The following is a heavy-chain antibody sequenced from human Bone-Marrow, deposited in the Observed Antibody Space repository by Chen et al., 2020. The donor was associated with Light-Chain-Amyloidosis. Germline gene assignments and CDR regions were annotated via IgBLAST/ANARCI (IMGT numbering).Heavy chain of an antibody. V-gene: IGHV5-51*01. J-gene: IGHJ4*02. CDR3: ARRRDGYNFDY. D-gene: IGHD5-12*01. Sequence: EGEPEQSGPEGKKPRESLKNPCKGPGYNFPNYWIGWVRQMPGKGLEWMGVIYPDDSDARYSPSFEGQVTISADKSITTAYLQWRSLKASDTAMYYCARRRDGYNFDYWGQGTLVTVSS. CDR1: GYNFPNYW. CDR2: IYPDDSDA.